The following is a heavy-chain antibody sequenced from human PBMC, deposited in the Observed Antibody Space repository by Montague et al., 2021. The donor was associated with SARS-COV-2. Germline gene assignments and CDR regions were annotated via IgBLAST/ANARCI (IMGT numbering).Heavy chain of an antibody. D-gene: IGHD6-13*01. CDR3: ARDDFRMAAAVFDY. J-gene: IGHJ4*02. V-gene: IGHV3-21*01. CDR1: GFTFSSYS. CDR2: ISSSSSYI. Sequence: SLRLSCAASGFTFSSYSMNWVRQAPGKGLEWVSSISSSSSYIYYADSVKGRFTISRDNAKNSLYLQMNSLRAEDTAVYYCARDDFRMAAAVFDYWGQGTLVTVSS.